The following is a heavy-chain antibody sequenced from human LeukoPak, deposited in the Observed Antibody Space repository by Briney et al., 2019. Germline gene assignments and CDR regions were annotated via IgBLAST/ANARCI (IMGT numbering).Heavy chain of an antibody. CDR2: ISSSSSYI. J-gene: IGHJ1*01. CDR3: ARDLERDQYYYDSSGSGGLQH. D-gene: IGHD3-22*01. V-gene: IGHV3-21*01. Sequence: GGSLRLSCAASGFTFSSYSMNWVRQAPGEGLEWVSSISSSSSYIYYADSVKGRFTISRDNAKNPLYLQMNSLRAEDTAVYYCARDLERDQYYYDSSGSGGLQHWGQGTLVTVSS. CDR1: GFTFSSYS.